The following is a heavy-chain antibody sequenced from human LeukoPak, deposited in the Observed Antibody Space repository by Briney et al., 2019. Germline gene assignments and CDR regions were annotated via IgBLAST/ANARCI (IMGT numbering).Heavy chain of an antibody. J-gene: IGHJ5*02. D-gene: IGHD1-26*01. V-gene: IGHV4-38-2*02. CDR2: IYHSGST. CDR1: GYSISSGYY. CDR3: ARDRGGSYANWFDP. Sequence: PSETLSLTCTVSGYSISSGYYWGWIRQPPGKGLEWIGIIYHSGSTYFNPSLKSRVTISVDTSKNQFSLKLTSVTAADTAVYYCARDRGGSYANWFDPWGQGTLVTVSS.